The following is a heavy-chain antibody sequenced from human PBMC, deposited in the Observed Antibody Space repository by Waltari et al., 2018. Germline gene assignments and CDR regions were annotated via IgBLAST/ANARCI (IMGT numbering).Heavy chain of an antibody. CDR3: AGGYGSSDS. V-gene: IGHV4-34*02. Sequence: QVQIQQWGTGLLKPSATLSLTCNVSDGSVSGNYWRWIRQSPGKGLEWLGEISPTGTANYIPSLKSRLTMSVDTSKNQFSVSLTSVTAADTALYFCAGGYGSSDSWGQGTLVTVSS. CDR1: DGSVSGNY. CDR2: ISPTGTA. D-gene: IGHD3-22*01. J-gene: IGHJ4*02.